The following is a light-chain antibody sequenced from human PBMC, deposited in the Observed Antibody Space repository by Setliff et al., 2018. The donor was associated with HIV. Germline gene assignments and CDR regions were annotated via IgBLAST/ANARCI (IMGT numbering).Light chain of an antibody. CDR3: QSYDSSLSALI. CDR2: VSS. CDR1: SSNIGSNT. Sequence: QSVLTQPPSASGTPGQRVTISCSGGSSNIGSNTVNWYQQVPGTAPKLLIYVSSNRPSGVPDRFSASKSGTSASLAITGLQAEDEADYYCQSYDSSLSALIFGGGTKVTVL. J-gene: IGLJ2*01. V-gene: IGLV1-40*01.